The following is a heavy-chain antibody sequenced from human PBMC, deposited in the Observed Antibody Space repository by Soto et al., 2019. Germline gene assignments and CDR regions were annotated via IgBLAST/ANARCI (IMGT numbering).Heavy chain of an antibody. V-gene: IGHV4-34*01. CDR1: GGSFSGYY. D-gene: IGHD1-26*01. J-gene: IGHJ5*02. CDR3: ARAIGIPNWFDP. CDR2: IDHSGST. Sequence: SETLSLTCAVYGGSFSGYYWSWIRQPPGKGLEWIGEIDHSGSTNYNPSLKSRVTISVDTSKNQFSLKLSSATAADTAVYYCARAIGIPNWFDPWGQGTLVTVSS.